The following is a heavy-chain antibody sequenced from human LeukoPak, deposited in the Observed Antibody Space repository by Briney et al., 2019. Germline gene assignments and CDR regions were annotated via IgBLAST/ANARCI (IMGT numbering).Heavy chain of an antibody. J-gene: IGHJ4*02. CDR2: ISYSGST. CDR3: ARTQARLLHDS. D-gene: IGHD2-15*01. V-gene: IGHV4-59*01. CDR1: GGPIITYY. Sequence: PSQTLSPTCTVSGGPIITYYWSWIRQPPGVGMEWIGYISYSGSTSYNPSLKSRVTISVGTSKNQFSVQRCSVTAADTAVYYCARTQARLLHDSWGQGTLVTVSS.